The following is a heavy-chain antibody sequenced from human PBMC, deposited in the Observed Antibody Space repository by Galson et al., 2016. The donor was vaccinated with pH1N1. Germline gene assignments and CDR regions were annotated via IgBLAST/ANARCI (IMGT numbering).Heavy chain of an antibody. Sequence: SLRLSCAASGFTFSNFGMHWVRQAPGKGLEWVTFMPDEGSKRYYPDSVKGRFTISRDNSRNTLFLQMDNLREDDTAVYYCAKDLRAYCGGVRPLPYDSWGRGTRVIVSS. J-gene: IGHJ4*02. D-gene: IGHD2-21*01. CDR1: GFTFSNFG. V-gene: IGHV3-30*02. CDR3: AKDLRAYCGGVRPLPYDS. CDR2: MPDEGSKR.